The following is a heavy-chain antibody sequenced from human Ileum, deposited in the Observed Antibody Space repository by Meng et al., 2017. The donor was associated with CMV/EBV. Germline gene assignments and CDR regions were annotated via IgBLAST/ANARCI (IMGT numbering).Heavy chain of an antibody. CDR3: ASNVRSLDCSSVTCSRDDY. J-gene: IGHJ4*02. V-gene: IGHV4-34*01. CDR2: INYSGST. Sequence: SETLSLTCSVYGGSFSGYYWSWIRQPPGKGLEWIGEINYSGSTNYNPSLKSRVTISIDTSKNQFSLKLNSVTAADTAVYFCASNVRSLDCSSVTCSRDDYWGQGTLVTVSS. D-gene: IGHD2-2*01. CDR1: GGSFSGYY.